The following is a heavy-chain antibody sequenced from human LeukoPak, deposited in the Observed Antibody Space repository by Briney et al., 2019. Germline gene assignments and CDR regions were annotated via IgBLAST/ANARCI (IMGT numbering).Heavy chain of an antibody. D-gene: IGHD2-21*01. CDR1: DYSISSGYY. Sequence: PSETLSLTCTVSDYSISSGYYWGWIRQPPGKGLEWIGSVYHSGSTYYNPSLKSRVTISIDTSKNQFSLKLTSVTAADTAVYYCAGHGYCGGDCYLFDYWGQGTLVTVSS. J-gene: IGHJ4*02. CDR3: AGHGYCGGDCYLFDY. CDR2: VYHSGST. V-gene: IGHV4-38-2*02.